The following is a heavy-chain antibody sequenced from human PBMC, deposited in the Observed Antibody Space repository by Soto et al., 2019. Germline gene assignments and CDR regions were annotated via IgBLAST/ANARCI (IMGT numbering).Heavy chain of an antibody. J-gene: IGHJ4*02. Sequence: ASVKVSCKASGYTFTSYDINWVRQATGQGFEYLGWMNPNSGNTGYVKKFQGRVTMTRDTSMSTAYMELSSLRSEDTAVYYCARDGVSSTEYTWPSGTSLDYWGQRALVPVSS. CDR2: MNPNSGNT. V-gene: IGHV1-8*01. CDR3: ARDGVSSTEYTWPSGTSLDY. CDR1: GYTFTSYD. D-gene: IGHD1-20*01.